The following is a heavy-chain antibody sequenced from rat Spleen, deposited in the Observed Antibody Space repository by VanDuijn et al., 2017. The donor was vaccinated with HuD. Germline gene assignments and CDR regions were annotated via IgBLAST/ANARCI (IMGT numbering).Heavy chain of an antibody. CDR1: GFTFSNYY. Sequence: EVQLVESDGGLVQPGRSLQLSCAASGFTFSNYYMAWVRHAPTKGLEGVAPMMSEGGRNFYRDSVKGRFTISRDNAKSTLSLKMNSMRSEDTSTYSCARRHYGYTDYFDYWGQGVMVTVSS. V-gene: IGHV5-29*01. CDR2: MMSEGGRN. CDR3: ARRHYGYTDYFDY. D-gene: IGHD1-9*01. J-gene: IGHJ2*01.